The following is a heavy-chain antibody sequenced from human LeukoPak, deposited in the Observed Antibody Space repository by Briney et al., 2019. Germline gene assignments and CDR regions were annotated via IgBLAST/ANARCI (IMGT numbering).Heavy chain of an antibody. CDR1: GYSITSAYY. Sequence: SSETLSLTCTVSGYSITSAYYWGWIRQPPGKGLEWIGSLFLKGSTYYNPSLKSRVTISVDTAKNQFSLKLSSVTAADTAVYYCARHSPSYCSGTSCYWVANNWFDPWGQGTLVTVSS. V-gene: IGHV4-38-2*02. J-gene: IGHJ5*02. CDR2: LFLKGST. CDR3: ARHSPSYCSGTSCYWVANNWFDP. D-gene: IGHD2-2*01.